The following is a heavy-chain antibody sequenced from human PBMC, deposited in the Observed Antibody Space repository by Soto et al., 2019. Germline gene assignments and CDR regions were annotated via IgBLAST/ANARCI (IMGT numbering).Heavy chain of an antibody. V-gene: IGHV1-69*12. CDR3: ARDGDPQSAFWSGPLGGGRFDP. J-gene: IGHJ5*02. Sequence: QVQLVQSGAEVKKPGSSVNVSCKTSGGTFGNSAVTWVRQAPGQGLEWLGGIVPMFGTANYAQKFQGRVTITAGEPTITASMELNSLKTDDTAVYYCARDGDPQSAFWSGPLGGGRFDPWGQGTLVTVSS. CDR2: IVPMFGTA. D-gene: IGHD3-3*01. CDR1: GGTFGNSA.